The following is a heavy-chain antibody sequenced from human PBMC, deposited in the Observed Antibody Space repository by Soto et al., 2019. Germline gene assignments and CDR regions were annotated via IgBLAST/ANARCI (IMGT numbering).Heavy chain of an antibody. CDR1: GGTFSSYA. Sequence: SVKVSCKASGGTFSSYAISWVRQAPGQGLEWMGGIIPIFGTANYAQKFQGRVTITADESTSTAYMELSSLRSEDTAVYYCARGENCSGGSCYGQRYYYYYGMDVWGQGTTVTVSS. CDR2: IIPIFGTA. D-gene: IGHD2-15*01. V-gene: IGHV1-69*13. J-gene: IGHJ6*02. CDR3: ARGENCSGGSCYGQRYYYYYGMDV.